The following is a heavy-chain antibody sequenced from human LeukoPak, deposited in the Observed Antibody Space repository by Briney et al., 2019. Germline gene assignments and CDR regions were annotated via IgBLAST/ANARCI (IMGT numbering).Heavy chain of an antibody. Sequence: GGSLRLSCAASGFTFSNYAMSWVRQAPGKGLEWVSAISGSGGSTYYADSVKGRFAISRDNSKNTLYLQMNSLRAEDTAVYYCAKDPRGVVIVYFDYWGQGTLVTVSS. CDR3: AKDPRGVVIVYFDY. D-gene: IGHD3-3*01. CDR1: GFTFSNYA. J-gene: IGHJ4*02. CDR2: ISGSGGST. V-gene: IGHV3-23*01.